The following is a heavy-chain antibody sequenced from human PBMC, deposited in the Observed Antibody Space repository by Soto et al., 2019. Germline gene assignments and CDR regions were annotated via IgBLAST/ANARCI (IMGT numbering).Heavy chain of an antibody. Sequence: SETLSLTCTVSGGSITQYYWNWIRQSPGKGLQWIGSIPYNGRTDSSPSLKSRVTISLDMSKNHVSLILKSVNIADTAMYYCARQVGYCSSTSCSGGMDVWGQGTTVTVSS. CDR1: GGSITQYY. J-gene: IGHJ6*02. CDR3: ARQVGYCSSTSCSGGMDV. V-gene: IGHV4-59*01. D-gene: IGHD2-2*01. CDR2: IPYNGRT.